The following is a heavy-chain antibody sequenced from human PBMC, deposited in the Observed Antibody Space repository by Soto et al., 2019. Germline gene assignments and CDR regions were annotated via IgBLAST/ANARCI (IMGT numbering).Heavy chain of an antibody. CDR2: IYYSGST. CDR1: GGSVSSGSYY. Sequence: SETLSLTCTVSGGSVSSGSYYWSWIRQPPGKGLEWIGYIYYSGSTNYNPSLKSRVTISVDTSKNQFSLKLSSVTAADTAVYYCARVSVDLRVFDYWAQGTPVTVSS. V-gene: IGHV4-61*01. D-gene: IGHD5-12*01. CDR3: ARVSVDLRVFDY. J-gene: IGHJ4*02.